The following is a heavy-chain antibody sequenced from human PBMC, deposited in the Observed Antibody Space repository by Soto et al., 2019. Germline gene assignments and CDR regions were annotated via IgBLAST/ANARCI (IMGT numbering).Heavy chain of an antibody. J-gene: IGHJ4*02. V-gene: IGHV3-30-3*01. CDR1: GFTFSSYA. D-gene: IGHD5-12*01. Sequence: GGSLRLSCAASGFTFSSYAMHWVRQAPGKGLEWVAVISYDGSNKYYADSVKGRFTISRDNSKNTLYLQMNILRAEDTAVYYCARVGPSGPLDYWGQGTLVTVSS. CDR2: ISYDGSNK. CDR3: ARVGPSGPLDY.